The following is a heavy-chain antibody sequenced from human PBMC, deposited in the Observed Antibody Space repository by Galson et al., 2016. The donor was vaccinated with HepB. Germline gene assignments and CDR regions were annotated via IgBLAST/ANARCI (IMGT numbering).Heavy chain of an antibody. CDR1: GFTFSSAA. D-gene: IGHD3-22*01. Sequence: SLRLSCAAPGFTFSSAAMNWVRQAPGKGLEWVSGISGVGGGTHYADSVKGRFTISRDNSKNTLFLQMNSLRGEDTAVYYCAKVSGAWFLYYSYMDVWGRGTTVSVSS. V-gene: IGHV3-23*01. CDR2: ISGVGGGT. J-gene: IGHJ6*03. CDR3: AKVSGAWFLYYSYMDV.